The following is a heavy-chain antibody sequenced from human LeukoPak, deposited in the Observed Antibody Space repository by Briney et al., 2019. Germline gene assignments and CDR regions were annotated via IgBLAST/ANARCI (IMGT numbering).Heavy chain of an antibody. Sequence: GGSLRLSCAASGFTFDDYAMHWVRQAPGKGLEWVSGISWNSGSIGYADSVKGRFTISRDNAKNSLYLQMNSLRAEDTALYYCAKGGSFTIRFPSFQHWGQGTLVTVSS. CDR3: AKGGSFTIRFPSFQH. D-gene: IGHD3-10*01. CDR2: ISWNSGSI. V-gene: IGHV3-9*01. CDR1: GFTFDDYA. J-gene: IGHJ1*01.